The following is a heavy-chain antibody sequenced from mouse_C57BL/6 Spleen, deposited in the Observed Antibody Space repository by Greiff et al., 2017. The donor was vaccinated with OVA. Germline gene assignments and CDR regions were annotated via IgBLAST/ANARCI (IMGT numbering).Heavy chain of an antibody. CDR2: INPSTGGT. V-gene: IGHV1-42*01. J-gene: IGHJ2*01. CDR3: ARSGFDD. Sequence: VQLQQSGPELVKPGASVKISCKASGYSFTGYYMNWVKQSPEKSLEWIGEINPSTGGTTYNQKFKAKATLTVDKSSSTAYMQLKSLTSEDSAVYYCARSGFDDWGQGTTLTVSS. D-gene: IGHD3-1*01. CDR1: GYSFTGYY.